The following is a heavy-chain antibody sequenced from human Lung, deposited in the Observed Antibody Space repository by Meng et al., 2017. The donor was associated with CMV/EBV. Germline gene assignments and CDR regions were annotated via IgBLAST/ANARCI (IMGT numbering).Heavy chain of an antibody. J-gene: IGHJ6*02. CDR2: IKQDGSEK. CDR3: ARDNSIIADYGMDF. CDR1: GFTFSSYW. Sequence: GEXXTISCAASGFTFSSYWMNWVRQAPGKGLEWVANIKQDGSEKYYVDSVKGRFTISRDNAKNSLYLQMNSLRAEDTAVYYCARDNSIIADYGMDFWGQGTXVTVSS. D-gene: IGHD2-21*01. V-gene: IGHV3-7*01.